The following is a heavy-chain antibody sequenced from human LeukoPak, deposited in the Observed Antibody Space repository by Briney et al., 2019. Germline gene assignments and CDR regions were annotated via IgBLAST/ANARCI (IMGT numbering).Heavy chain of an antibody. CDR1: GYTFTSYG. CDR3: ARPQEEDGYNYNWAFDY. V-gene: IGHV1-18*01. Sequence: ASVKVSCKASGYTFTSYGISWVRQAPGQGLEWMGWISAYNGNTNYAQKLQGRVTMTTDTSTTTAYMELRSLRSDDTAVYYCARPQEEDGYNYNWAFDYWGQGTLVTVSS. CDR2: ISAYNGNT. D-gene: IGHD5-24*01. J-gene: IGHJ4*02.